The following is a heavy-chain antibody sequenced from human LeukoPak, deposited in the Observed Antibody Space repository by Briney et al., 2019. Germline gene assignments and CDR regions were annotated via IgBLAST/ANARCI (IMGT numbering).Heavy chain of an antibody. CDR3: ARVYTAWGRAFDI. V-gene: IGHV4-30-2*01. CDR2: IYHSGST. CDR1: GGSISSGGYS. J-gene: IGHJ3*02. Sequence: SETLSLTCAVSGGSISSGGYSWSWIRQRPGKGPEWRGYIYHSGSTYYNPSLKSRVTISVHRSKHQFSLKLSSVTAADTAVYYCARVYTAWGRAFDIWGQGTMVTVSS. D-gene: IGHD7-27*01.